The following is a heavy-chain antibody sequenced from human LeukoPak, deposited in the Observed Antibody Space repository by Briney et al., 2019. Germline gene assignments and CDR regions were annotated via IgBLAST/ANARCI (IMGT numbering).Heavy chain of an antibody. J-gene: IGHJ4*01. CDR1: GFPFSKFA. CDR3: ANDLASWFFDY. D-gene: IGHD3-9*01. CDR2: ITALADVI. V-gene: IGHV3-23*01. Sequence: GGSLRLSCGASGFPFSKFAMTCVREATGKGLEWVASITALADVIRYADSVKCRFTISRDNSKNTLYLEMNSLRAEDTAVYYCANDLASWFFDYWGQGTLVPVSS.